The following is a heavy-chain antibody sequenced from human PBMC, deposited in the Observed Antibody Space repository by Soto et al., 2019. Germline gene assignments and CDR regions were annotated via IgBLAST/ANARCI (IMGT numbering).Heavy chain of an antibody. CDR1: GDSVSSNSAA. V-gene: IGHV6-1*01. Sequence: SQTLSLTCAISGDSVSSNSAAWNWIRQSPSRGLEWLGRTYYRSKWSNDYALSVEGRITXXXDXXXXXFSLQXXSLTPEDTAVYYCPRGYAFDIWGQGTMVTVSS. CDR2: TYYRSKWSN. J-gene: IGHJ3*02. CDR3: PRGYAFDI.